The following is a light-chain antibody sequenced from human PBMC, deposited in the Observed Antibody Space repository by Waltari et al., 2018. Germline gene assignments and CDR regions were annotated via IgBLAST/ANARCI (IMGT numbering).Light chain of an antibody. J-gene: IGLJ1*01. Sequence: SALPQPASVSGSPGQSITISCSNTSTDLGTYKLVSWYQQRPGKAPKLVIYEVSERPSGVSNRFSGSKSGDTASLTISGLQAEDEADYYCCSFAGSSTSFGTGTTVTVL. CDR2: EVS. CDR1: STDLGTYKL. V-gene: IGLV2-23*02. CDR3: CSFAGSSTS.